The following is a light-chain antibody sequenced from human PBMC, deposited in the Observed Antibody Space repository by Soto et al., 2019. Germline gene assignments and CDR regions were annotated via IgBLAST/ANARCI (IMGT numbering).Light chain of an antibody. Sequence: EIVMTQSPATLSVSPGERATLFCRARQSVRSNLAWYQQKAGQAPRLLIYGTSTRATGIPARFSGSGSGTDFTVNISSLQSEDFAVYYCQQYNNWPPLTFGGGNKVEIK. CDR1: QSVRSN. J-gene: IGKJ4*02. V-gene: IGKV3-15*01. CDR2: GTS. CDR3: QQYNNWPPLT.